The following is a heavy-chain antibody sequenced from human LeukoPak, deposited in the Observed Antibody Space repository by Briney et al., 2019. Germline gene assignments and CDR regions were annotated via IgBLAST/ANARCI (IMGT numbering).Heavy chain of an antibody. CDR1: GFTFSSYG. Sequence: QPGGSLRLSCAASGFTFSSYGMHWVRQAPGKGLEWVAVIWYDGSNKYYADSVKGRFTISRDNSKNTLYLQMNSLRAEDTAVYYCAKEVGAADSPYYFDYWGQGTLVTVSS. D-gene: IGHD6-13*01. V-gene: IGHV3-33*06. J-gene: IGHJ4*02. CDR2: IWYDGSNK. CDR3: AKEVGAADSPYYFDY.